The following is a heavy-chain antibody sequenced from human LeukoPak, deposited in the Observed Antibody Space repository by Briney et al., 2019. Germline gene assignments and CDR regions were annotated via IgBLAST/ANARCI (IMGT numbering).Heavy chain of an antibody. D-gene: IGHD7-27*01. Sequence: SETLSLTCTVSGGSVSNYYWSWLRQSPGKGLEWIGYIYYTETSYNPSLKSRVTISADTSKNQFSLELYSVTAADTAVYYCATRKLGNDYWGQGTLVTVSS. CDR1: GGSVSNYY. V-gene: IGHV4-59*02. J-gene: IGHJ4*02. CDR3: ATRKLGNDY. CDR2: IYYTET.